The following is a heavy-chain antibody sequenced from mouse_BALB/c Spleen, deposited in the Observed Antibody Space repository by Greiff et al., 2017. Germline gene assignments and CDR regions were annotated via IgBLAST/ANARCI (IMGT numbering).Heavy chain of an antibody. CDR1: GYTFTSYW. V-gene: IGHV1-69*02. CDR3: ARLGRYYFDY. CDR2: IDPSDSET. J-gene: IGHJ2*01. Sequence: QVQLQQPGAELVKPGAPVKLSCKASGYTFTSYWMNWVKQRPGRGLEWIGRIDPSDSETHYNQKFKDKATLTVDKSSSTAYIQLSSLTSEDSAVYYCARLGRYYFDYWGQGTTLTVSS.